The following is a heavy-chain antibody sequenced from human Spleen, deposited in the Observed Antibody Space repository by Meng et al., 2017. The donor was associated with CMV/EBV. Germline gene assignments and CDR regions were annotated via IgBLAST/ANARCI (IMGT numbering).Heavy chain of an antibody. CDR3: AKGIQLSRPWSPYYYYGMDV. V-gene: IGHV3-23*03. D-gene: IGHD5-18*01. CDR1: GFSFSDYY. CDR2: IYSGGSST. Sequence: GESLKISCAASGFSFSDYYMSWIRQAPGKGLEWASVIYSGGSSTYYADSVKGRFTISRDNSKNTLYLQMNSLRAEDTAVYYCAKGIQLSRPWSPYYYYGMDVWGQGTTVTVS. J-gene: IGHJ6*02.